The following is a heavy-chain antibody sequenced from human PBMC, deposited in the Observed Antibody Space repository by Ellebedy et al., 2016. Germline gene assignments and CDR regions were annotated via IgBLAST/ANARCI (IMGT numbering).Heavy chain of an antibody. D-gene: IGHD6-13*01. CDR2: ISSTGNTI. V-gene: IGHV3-48*02. Sequence: GGSLRLSXATSGFTFSDYSMNWVRQAPGRGLEWISYISSTGNTIYYADSVKGRFIISRDYVKRSLDLQMNSVRDDDTAVYFCARDQSRGIATIDFWGQGALVTVSS. J-gene: IGHJ4*02. CDR1: GFTFSDYS. CDR3: ARDQSRGIATIDF.